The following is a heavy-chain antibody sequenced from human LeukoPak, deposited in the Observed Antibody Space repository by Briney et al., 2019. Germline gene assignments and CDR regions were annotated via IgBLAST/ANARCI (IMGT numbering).Heavy chain of an antibody. V-gene: IGHV3-23*01. CDR1: GFTFSSYA. J-gene: IGHJ4*02. CDR2: LSGSGGST. CDR3: AKDPHTGHSFAY. D-gene: IGHD1-14*01. Sequence: PGGSLRLSCVFSGFTFSSYAMSWVRQAPGKGLEWVSSLSGSGGSTYYADSVKGRFTISRDNSKNTLYLRMNSLRVEDTAVYYCAKDPHTGHSFAYWGQGTLVTVSS.